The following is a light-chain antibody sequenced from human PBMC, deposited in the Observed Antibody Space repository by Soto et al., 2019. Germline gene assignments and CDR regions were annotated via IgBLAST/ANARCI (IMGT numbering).Light chain of an antibody. Sequence: EIVLTQSPGTLSLSPGERATLSCRASQSVSSSYLAWYQQKPGQAPRLLIYGASSRATGIPDRFSGSGSGTDFTLTISRLEPEDFALYYCQQYGGLPWTFGQGTKVEIK. CDR1: QSVSSSY. CDR3: QQYGGLPWT. V-gene: IGKV3-20*01. CDR2: GAS. J-gene: IGKJ1*01.